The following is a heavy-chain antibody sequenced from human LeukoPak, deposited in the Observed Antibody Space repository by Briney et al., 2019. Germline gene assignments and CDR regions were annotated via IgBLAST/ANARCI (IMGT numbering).Heavy chain of an antibody. V-gene: IGHV1-69*13. Sequence: GASVKVSCKASGGTFSSYAISWVRQAPGQGLEWMGGIIPIFGTANYAQKFQGRVTITADESTSTAYMELSSLRSEDTAVYYCARAPESGSYHAPFDYWGQGTLVTVSS. CDR1: GGTFSSYA. CDR3: ARAPESGSYHAPFDY. J-gene: IGHJ4*02. CDR2: IIPIFGTA. D-gene: IGHD3-10*01.